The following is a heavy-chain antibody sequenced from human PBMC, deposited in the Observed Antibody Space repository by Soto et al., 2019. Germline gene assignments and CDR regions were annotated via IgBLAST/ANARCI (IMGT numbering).Heavy chain of an antibody. CDR2: IKTKSDGGTT. D-gene: IGHD3-3*01. CDR3: STLKSSRFLELVAYAYYGMDV. CDR1: GFSFTNAW. Sequence: EVQLVESGGGLVKPGGSLRLSCAASGFSFTNAWMSWVRQAPGKGLEWVGRIKTKSDGGTTDYAAPVKGRFTISRDDSKNTLYLQMNSLKTEDTAVYYCSTLKSSRFLELVAYAYYGMDVWGQGTTVTVSS. V-gene: IGHV3-15*01. J-gene: IGHJ6*02.